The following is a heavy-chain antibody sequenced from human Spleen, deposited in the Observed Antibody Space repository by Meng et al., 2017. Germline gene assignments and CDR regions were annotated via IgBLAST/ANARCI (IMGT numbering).Heavy chain of an antibody. Sequence: QVQLQESGPGLVKPSQTLSLNGTVAGGSISSGDYYWSWIRQPPGKGLEWIGYIYNSGSTYYNPSLKSRVTISVDTSKNQFSLKLRFVTAADTAVYYCAREGRSHQVGVSVYWGQGNLVTVSS. J-gene: IGHJ4*02. CDR1: GGSISSGDYY. V-gene: IGHV4-30-4*01. CDR2: IYNSGST. D-gene: IGHD2-21*01. CDR3: AREGRSHQVGVSVY.